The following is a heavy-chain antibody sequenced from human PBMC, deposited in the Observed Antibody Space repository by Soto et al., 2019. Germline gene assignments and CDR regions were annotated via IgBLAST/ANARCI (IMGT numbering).Heavy chain of an antibody. CDR2: IYYSGST. CDR1: GVSISNYY. J-gene: IGHJ4*02. Sequence: SETLSLTCIVSGVSISNYYWSWIRQPPGKGLEWIGYIYYSGSTNYNPSLTSRVTISVDTSKNQFSLKLTSVTAADTAVYYCARDKITGLFDYWGQGTLVTVSS. CDR3: ARDKITGLFDY. V-gene: IGHV4-59*12. D-gene: IGHD2-8*02.